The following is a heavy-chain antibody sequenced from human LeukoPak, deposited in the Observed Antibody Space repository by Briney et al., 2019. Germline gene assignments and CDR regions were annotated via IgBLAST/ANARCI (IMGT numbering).Heavy chain of an antibody. CDR1: GDSISSYY. CDR3: ARDVVGGGNFDY. Sequence: SETLSLTCTVSGDSISSYYWSWIRQPPGKGLEWIGCSYYSGSTNYNPSLKSRVTISVDTSENQFSLKLSSVTAADTAVYYCARDVVGGGNFDYWGQGILVTVSS. V-gene: IGHV4-59*01. CDR2: SYYSGST. J-gene: IGHJ4*02. D-gene: IGHD1-26*01.